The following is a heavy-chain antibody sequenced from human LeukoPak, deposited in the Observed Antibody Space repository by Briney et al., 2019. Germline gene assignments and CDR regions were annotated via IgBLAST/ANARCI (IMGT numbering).Heavy chain of an antibody. D-gene: IGHD3-22*01. CDR3: ARVPLHDDSGHYYPH. CDR1: GYTFTSYG. Sequence: ASVKVSCKTSGYTFTSYGMHWVRQAPGQSLEWMGWINGGNGNTKYSEKFQGKVTIIRDTSASTAYMELSSLRSEDTAVYYCARVPLHDDSGHYYPHWGQGTLVTVSS. V-gene: IGHV1-3*01. CDR2: INGGNGNT. J-gene: IGHJ1*01.